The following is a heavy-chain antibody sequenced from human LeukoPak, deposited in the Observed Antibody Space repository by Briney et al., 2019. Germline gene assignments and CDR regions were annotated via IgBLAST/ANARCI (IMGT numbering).Heavy chain of an antibody. V-gene: IGHV1-69*06. J-gene: IGHJ5*02. CDR3: ARGLKNIAAAGMGNWFDP. D-gene: IGHD6-13*01. CDR1: GGTFSSYA. CDR2: IIPIFGTA. Sequence: ASVKVSCKASGGTFSSYAISWVRQAPGQGLEWMGGIIPIFGTANYAQKFQGRVTITADKSTSTAYMELSSLRSEDTAVYYCARGLKNIAAAGMGNWFDPWGQGTLVTVSS.